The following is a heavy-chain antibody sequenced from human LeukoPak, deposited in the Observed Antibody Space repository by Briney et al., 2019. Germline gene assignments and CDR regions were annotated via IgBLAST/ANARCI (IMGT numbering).Heavy chain of an antibody. D-gene: IGHD6-19*01. CDR3: ARHASVDGNWPRPLDY. Sequence: PSQTLSLTCTVSSGSITSSPYYWGWIRQPPGKGLEWLGNIYYSGSTYYNPSLKTRVTISVDTSKNQFSLKLTSVTAADTAVYYCARHASVDGNWPRPLDYWGQGSLVTVSS. J-gene: IGHJ4*02. V-gene: IGHV4-39*01. CDR2: IYYSGST. CDR1: SGSITSSPYY.